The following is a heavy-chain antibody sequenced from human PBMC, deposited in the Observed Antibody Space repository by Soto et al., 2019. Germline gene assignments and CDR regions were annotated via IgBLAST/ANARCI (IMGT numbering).Heavy chain of an antibody. D-gene: IGHD1-26*01. CDR1: GFTFSSYA. CDR2: ISYAGSNK. CDR3: ARSKVGAANWFDP. J-gene: IGHJ5*02. V-gene: IGHV3-30-3*01. Sequence: QVQLVESGGGVVQPGRSLRLSCAASGFTFSSYAMHWVRQAPGKGLEWVAVISYAGSNKYYADSVKGRFTISRDNSKNTLYLQMNSLRAEDTAVYYCARSKVGAANWFDPWGQGTLVTVSS.